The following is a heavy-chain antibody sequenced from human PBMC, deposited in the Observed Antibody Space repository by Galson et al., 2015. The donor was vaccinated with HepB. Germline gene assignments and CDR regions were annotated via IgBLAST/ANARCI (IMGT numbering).Heavy chain of an antibody. CDR2: INPNSGGT. V-gene: IGHV1-2*06. CDR3: ARIYGDYVINNDY. D-gene: IGHD4-17*01. CDR1: GYTFTGYY. Sequence: SVKVSCKASGYTFTGYYMHWVRQAPGQGLEWMGRINPNSGGTNYAQKFQGRVTMTRDTSISTAYMELSRLRSDDTAVYYCARIYGDYVINNDYWGQGTLVTVSS. J-gene: IGHJ4*02.